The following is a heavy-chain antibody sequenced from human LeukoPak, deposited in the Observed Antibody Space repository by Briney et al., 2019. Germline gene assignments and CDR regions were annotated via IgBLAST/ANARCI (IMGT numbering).Heavy chain of an antibody. J-gene: IGHJ5*02. V-gene: IGHV4-59*01. CDR1: GRPISSYY. CDR2: IYYSGST. D-gene: IGHD3-10*01. Sequence: AETLSLTCTVSGRPISSYYWRWIRQPPGKGLEWIGYIYYSGSTNYNPSLKRRVTISVDTSKNQFSLKLSSVTAADTAVYYCARGPLWFGELLHTWFDPWGQGTLVTVSS. CDR3: ARGPLWFGELLHTWFDP.